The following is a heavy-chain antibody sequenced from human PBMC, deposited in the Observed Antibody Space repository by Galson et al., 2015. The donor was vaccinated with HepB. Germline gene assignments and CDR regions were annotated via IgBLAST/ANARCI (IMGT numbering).Heavy chain of an antibody. CDR2: IIPFLGIA. CDR1: GGTFSNNT. J-gene: IGHJ5*02. CDR3: ARDRLPTWFDP. D-gene: IGHD2-15*01. Sequence: SVKVSCKASGGTFSNNTFSWVRQAPGQGLEWMGRIIPFLGIANYAQKFQGRVTITADKSTSTAYMELSSLRSEDTAVYYCARDRLPTWFDPWGQGTLVTVSS. V-gene: IGHV1-69*04.